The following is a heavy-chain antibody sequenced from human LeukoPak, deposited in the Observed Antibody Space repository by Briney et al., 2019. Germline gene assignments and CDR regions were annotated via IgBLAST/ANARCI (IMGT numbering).Heavy chain of an antibody. CDR3: AKYGNSGWVIDN. CDR2: IYYTGGT. CDR1: GGSIGSGY. D-gene: IGHD6-19*01. V-gene: IGHV4-59*08. J-gene: IGHJ4*02. Sequence: SETLTLTCTVSGGSIGSGYWTWIRQPPGKGLEYIGYIYYTGGTNYNPSLKSRVTISVDTSKNQFSLKLSSVTAADTAVYFCAKYGNSGWVIDNWGQGTLVTVSS.